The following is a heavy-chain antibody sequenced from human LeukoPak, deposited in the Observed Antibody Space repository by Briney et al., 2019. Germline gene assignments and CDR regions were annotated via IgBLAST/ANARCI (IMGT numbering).Heavy chain of an antibody. Sequence: SGGSLRLSCAASGFTFSSYGMHWVRQAPGKGLEWVAVISYDGSNKYYADSVKGRFTISRDNSKNTLYLQMNSLRAEDTAVYYCTRTTFLGSTYFQHWGQGTLVTVSS. CDR2: ISYDGSNK. CDR3: TRTTFLGSTYFQH. J-gene: IGHJ1*01. V-gene: IGHV3-30*03. D-gene: IGHD1-1*01. CDR1: GFTFSSYG.